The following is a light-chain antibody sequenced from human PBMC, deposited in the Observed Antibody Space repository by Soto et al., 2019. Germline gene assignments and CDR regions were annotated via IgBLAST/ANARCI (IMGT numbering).Light chain of an antibody. CDR3: HQYYSSPLT. J-gene: IGKJ4*01. CDR1: QSLLYSSINKNY. Sequence: DIVMTPSPASLPTSLRETATINCTSSQSLLYSSINKNYLAWYQQKPGRPPKLLIYWASTRESGVPDRFSGSGSGTDFTLTISSLQAEDVAVYFCHQYYSSPLTFGGGTKVDNK. CDR2: WAS. V-gene: IGKV4-1*01.